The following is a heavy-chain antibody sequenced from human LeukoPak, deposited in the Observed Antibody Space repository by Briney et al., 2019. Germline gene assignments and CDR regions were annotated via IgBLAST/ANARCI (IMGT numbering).Heavy chain of an antibody. J-gene: IGHJ6*03. CDR1: GFTFDDYA. V-gene: IGHV3-9*01. CDR3: ATGSGSGILYYADV. CDR2: ISWNSGSI. Sequence: PGGSLRLSCAASGFTFDDYAMHWVRQAPGKGLEWVSGISWNSGSIGYADSVKGRFTISRDNAKNSLYLQMNSLRAEDTALYYCATGSGSGILYYADVWGKGTTVTMSS. D-gene: IGHD3-10*01.